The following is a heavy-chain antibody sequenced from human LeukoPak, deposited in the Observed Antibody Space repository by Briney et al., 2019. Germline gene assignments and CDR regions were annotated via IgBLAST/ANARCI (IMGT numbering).Heavy chain of an antibody. CDR1: GFTFSSYA. D-gene: IGHD2-2*01. V-gene: IGHV3-66*01. CDR2: IERGGAT. J-gene: IGHJ6*02. CDR3: GRGGYDMDV. Sequence: ASLRLSCAASGFTFSSYAMSWVRQAPGKGLEWVSVIERGGATYYADSVKGRFTISRDTFKNILYLQMNSLTAEDTAPYFCGRGGYDMDVWGQGTTVTVSS.